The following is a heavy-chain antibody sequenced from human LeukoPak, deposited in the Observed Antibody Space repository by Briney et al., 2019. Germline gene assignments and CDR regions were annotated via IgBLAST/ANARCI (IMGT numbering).Heavy chain of an antibody. Sequence: ASVKVSCKASGYTFTGYYMHWVRQAPGQGLEWMGWINPNSGGTNYAQKFQGRVTMTRDASISTAYMELSSLRSEDTAVYYCARNHCSSSSCYNYNYIDVWGKGTTVTVSS. J-gene: IGHJ6*03. CDR3: ARNHCSSSSCYNYNYIDV. CDR2: INPNSGGT. D-gene: IGHD2-2*02. V-gene: IGHV1-2*02. CDR1: GYTFTGYY.